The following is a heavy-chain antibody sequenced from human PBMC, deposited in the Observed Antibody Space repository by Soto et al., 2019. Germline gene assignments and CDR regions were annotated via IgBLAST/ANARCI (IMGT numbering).Heavy chain of an antibody. V-gene: IGHV1-69*13. D-gene: IGHD3-16*02. CDR3: ARASEYRSHYNYYYYMDV. CDR2: IIPIFGTA. Sequence: SVKVSCKASGGTFSSYTISWVRQAPGQGLEWMGGIIPIFGTASYAQKFQDRVTITADESTSTAYMELSSLTSEDTAVYYCARASEYRSHYNYYYYMDVWGKGTTVTVSS. J-gene: IGHJ6*03. CDR1: GGTFSSYT.